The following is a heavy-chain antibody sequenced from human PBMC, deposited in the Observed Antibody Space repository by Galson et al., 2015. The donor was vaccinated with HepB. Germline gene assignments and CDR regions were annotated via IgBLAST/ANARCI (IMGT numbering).Heavy chain of an antibody. J-gene: IGHJ3*02. CDR1: GFTFSSYG. CDR2: ISYDGSNK. Sequence: SLRLSCAASGFTFSSYGMHWVRQAPGKGLEWVAVISYDGSNKYYADSVKGRFTISRDNSKNTLYLQMNSLRAEDTAVYYCAKGLSTYYDFWSGYSILDAFDIWGQGTMVTVSS. D-gene: IGHD3-3*01. V-gene: IGHV3-30*18. CDR3: AKGLSTYYDFWSGYSILDAFDI.